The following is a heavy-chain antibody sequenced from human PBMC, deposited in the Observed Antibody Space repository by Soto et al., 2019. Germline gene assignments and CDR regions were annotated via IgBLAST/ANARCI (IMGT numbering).Heavy chain of an antibody. CDR2: INWNGGST. Sequence: GGSLRLSCAASGFTFDDYGMSWVRQAPGKGLEWVSGINWNGGSTGYADSVKGRFTISRDNAKNSLYLQMNSLRAEDTALYYCARDGLGDTYYYDSSGPHPFDYWGQGTLVTVSS. CDR1: GFTFDDYG. D-gene: IGHD3-22*01. V-gene: IGHV3-20*04. CDR3: ARDGLGDTYYYDSSGPHPFDY. J-gene: IGHJ4*02.